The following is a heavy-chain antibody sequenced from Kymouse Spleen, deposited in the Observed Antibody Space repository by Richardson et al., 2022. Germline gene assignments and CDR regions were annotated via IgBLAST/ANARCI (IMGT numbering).Heavy chain of an antibody. Sequence: QVQLQQWGAGLLKPSETLSLTCAVYGGSFSGYYWSWIRQPPGKGLEWIGEINHSGSTNYNPSLKSRVTISVDTSKNQFSLKLSSVTAADTAVYYCAGSGIAAAASDYWGQGTLVTVSS. CDR2: INHSGST. CDR3: AGSGIAAAASDY. CDR1: GGSFSGYY. J-gene: IGHJ4*02. V-gene: IGHV4-34*01. D-gene: IGHD6-13*01.